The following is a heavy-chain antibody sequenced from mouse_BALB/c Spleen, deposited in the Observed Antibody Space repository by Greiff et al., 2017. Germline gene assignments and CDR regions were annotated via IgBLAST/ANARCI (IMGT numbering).Heavy chain of an antibody. Sequence: QVHVKQSGPELVKPGASVRISCKASGYTFTSYYIHWVKQRPGQGLEWIGWIYPGNVNTKYNEKFKGKATLTADKSSSTAYMQLSSLTSEDSAVYFCARSITTVVERELGYWGQGTTLTVSS. CDR1: GYTFTSYY. D-gene: IGHD1-1*01. CDR2: IYPGNVNT. J-gene: IGHJ2*01. CDR3: ARSITTVVERELGY. V-gene: IGHV1S56*01.